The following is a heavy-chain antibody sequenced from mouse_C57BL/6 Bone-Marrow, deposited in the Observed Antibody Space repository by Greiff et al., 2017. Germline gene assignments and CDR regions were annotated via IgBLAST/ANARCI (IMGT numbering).Heavy chain of an antibody. J-gene: IGHJ2*01. CDR3: ARKGHYYGSTFDY. Sequence: VQLQQPGAELVKPGASVKLSCKASGYTFTSYWMHWVKQRPGHGLEWIGMIHPNSGSTNYNEKFKSKATLTVDKSSSTAYMQLSSLTSEDSAVYYCARKGHYYGSTFDYWGQGTTLTVSS. CDR2: IHPNSGST. D-gene: IGHD1-1*01. CDR1: GYTFTSYW. V-gene: IGHV1-64*01.